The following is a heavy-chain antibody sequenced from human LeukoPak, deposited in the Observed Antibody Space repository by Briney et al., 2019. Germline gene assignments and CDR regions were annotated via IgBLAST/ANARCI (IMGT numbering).Heavy chain of an antibody. D-gene: IGHD3-9*01. CDR3: AKRDFDDYFDY. V-gene: IGHV3-23*01. J-gene: IGHJ4*02. CDR2: ISDSGGNT. Sequence: GGSLRLSCAASGFTFSSYAMSWVRQAPGKGLEWVSAISDSGGNTYYADSVKGRFTISRDNSNNMLYLQMNSLRAEDTAVYYCAKRDFDDYFDYWGQGTLVIVSS. CDR1: GFTFSSYA.